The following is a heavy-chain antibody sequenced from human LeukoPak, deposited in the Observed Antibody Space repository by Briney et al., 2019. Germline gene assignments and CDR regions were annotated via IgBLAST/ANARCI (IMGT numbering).Heavy chain of an antibody. CDR3: ARDSGTTGEVKFDP. Sequence: SETLSLTCTVSGGSISSYYWSWIRQPAGKGLEWIGRIFTSGSITYNPSLKSRVSMSVDTSKNQFSLKLSSVTAADTAVYYCARDSGTTGEVKFDPWGQGTLVTVSS. CDR2: IFTSGSI. J-gene: IGHJ5*02. V-gene: IGHV4-4*07. CDR1: GGSISSYY. D-gene: IGHD3-10*01.